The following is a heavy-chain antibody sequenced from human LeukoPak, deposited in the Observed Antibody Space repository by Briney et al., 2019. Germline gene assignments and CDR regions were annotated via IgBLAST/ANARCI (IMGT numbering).Heavy chain of an antibody. CDR1: GFTFSSYA. D-gene: IGHD3-22*01. CDR3: AKGSYYDSSGSFYFDY. Sequence: GGSLTLSCAASGFTFSSYAMSWVRQAPGKGLEWVSGISGSGDNTYYADSVKGRFTISRDNSKNTLYVQVNSLGTEDTAAYYCAKGSYYDSSGSFYFDYWGQGTLVTVSS. V-gene: IGHV3-23*01. J-gene: IGHJ4*02. CDR2: ISGSGDNT.